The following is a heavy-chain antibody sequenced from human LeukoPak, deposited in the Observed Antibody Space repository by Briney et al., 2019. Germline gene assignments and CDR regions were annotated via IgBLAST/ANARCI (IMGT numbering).Heavy chain of an antibody. D-gene: IGHD2-2*01. J-gene: IGHJ4*02. Sequence: SETLSLTCTVSGYSSSSGYYWGWIRQPPGEGLEWIGSIYHSGSTYYNPSLKSRVTISVDTSKNQFSLKLSSVTAADTAVYYCARVRCVSTSCYGKGAFDYWGQGTLVTISS. CDR1: GYSSSSGYY. CDR2: IYHSGST. V-gene: IGHV4-38-2*02. CDR3: ARVRCVSTSCYGKGAFDY.